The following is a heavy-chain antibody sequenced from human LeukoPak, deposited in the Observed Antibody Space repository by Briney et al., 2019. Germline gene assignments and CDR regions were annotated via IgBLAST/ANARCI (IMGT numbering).Heavy chain of an antibody. CDR3: ARVVTASNWYFDL. V-gene: IGHV3-23*01. D-gene: IGHD2-21*02. CDR2: TSSSDPGT. Sequence: GGSLRLSCAASGFRLSSYAMSWVRQAPGKGLEWVSATSSSDPGTYYADSVKGRFTISRDNSKNTLYLQMNSLRAEDTAVYYCARVVTASNWYFDLWGRGTLVTVSS. CDR1: GFRLSSYA. J-gene: IGHJ2*01.